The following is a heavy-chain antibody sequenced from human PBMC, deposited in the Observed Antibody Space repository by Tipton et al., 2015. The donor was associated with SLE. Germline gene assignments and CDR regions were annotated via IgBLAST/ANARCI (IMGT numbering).Heavy chain of an antibody. CDR1: GFSFSYYY. CDR3: THYAPGGMDV. J-gene: IGHJ6*02. Sequence: SLRLSCTASGFSFSYYYMSGVRQPPGKGLEWVSLIFGDGDTSYADSLKGRFTVSRDNVQNTVYLQMNSLREEDTAVYYCTHYAPGGMDVWGQGITVTVSS. V-gene: IGHV3-66*02. D-gene: IGHD2-2*01. CDR2: IFGDGDT.